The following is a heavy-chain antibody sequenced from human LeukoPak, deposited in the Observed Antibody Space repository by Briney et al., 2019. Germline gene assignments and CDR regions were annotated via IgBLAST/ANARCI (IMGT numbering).Heavy chain of an antibody. CDR1: GGSISSYY. CDR3: VRDVGAAPDYYFDY. Sequence: PSETLSLTCTVSGGSISSYYWSWIRQPPGKGLEWIGYIHYSGNTKHNLSLQSRVTISVDTSKNQFSLELSSVTAADTAVYYCVRDVGAAPDYYFDYWGQGTLVTVSS. V-gene: IGHV4-59*12. D-gene: IGHD1-26*01. CDR2: IHYSGNT. J-gene: IGHJ4*02.